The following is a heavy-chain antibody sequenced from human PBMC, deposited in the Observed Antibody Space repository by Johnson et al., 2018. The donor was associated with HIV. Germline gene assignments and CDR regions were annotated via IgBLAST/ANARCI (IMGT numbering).Heavy chain of an antibody. V-gene: IGHV3-30*04. J-gene: IGHJ3*02. CDR3: ASSFDYDDAFDI. CDR2: ISCCGSTK. CDR1: GFTFSNYA. D-gene: IGHD3-9*01. Sequence: QVQLVESGGGVVQPGRSLRLSCAASGFTFSNYAMHWVRQAPGKGLEWVAVISCCGSTKYYADSVKGRFTISRDNSKNTLYLQMNSLRAGDTAVYYCASSFDYDDAFDIWGQGTMVTVSS.